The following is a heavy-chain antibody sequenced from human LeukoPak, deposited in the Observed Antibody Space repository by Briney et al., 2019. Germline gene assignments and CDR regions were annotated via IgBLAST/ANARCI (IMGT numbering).Heavy chain of an antibody. V-gene: IGHV3-9*03. J-gene: IGHJ4*02. CDR2: ISWNSGST. Sequence: TGGSLRLSCAASGFTFDDYAMHWVRQAPGKGLEWVSGISWNSGSTGYAGSVKGRFTISRDNAKNSLYLQMNSLRAEDMALYYCAKDVSLGYCSGGSCSAHFDYWGQGTLVTVSS. CDR3: AKDVSLGYCSGGSCSAHFDY. CDR1: GFTFDDYA. D-gene: IGHD2-15*01.